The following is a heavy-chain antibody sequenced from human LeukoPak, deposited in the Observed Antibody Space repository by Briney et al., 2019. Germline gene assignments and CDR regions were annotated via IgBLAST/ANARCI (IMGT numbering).Heavy chain of an antibody. J-gene: IGHJ4*02. V-gene: IGHV3-30*18. D-gene: IGHD3-16*01. CDR2: ISDDGRKK. CDR3: AKDSKNYAIDY. CDR1: GFTFSSYG. Sequence: GGSHRLSCAASGFTFSSYGMHWVRQAPGKGLEWVAVISDDGRKKYYADSVKGRFTISRDNSKNTLYLQMNSLRAEDTAVYYCAKDSKNYAIDYWGQGTLVTVSS.